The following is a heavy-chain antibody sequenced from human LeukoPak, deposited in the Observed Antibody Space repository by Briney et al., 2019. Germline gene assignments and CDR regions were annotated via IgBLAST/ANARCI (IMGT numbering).Heavy chain of an antibody. J-gene: IGHJ6*02. D-gene: IGHD5-12*01. Sequence: GGSLRLSCAASGFTFSSYWMSWVRQAPGKGLEWVANIKQDGSEKYYVDSVKGRFTISRDNAKNSLYLQMNSLRAEDTAVYYCARDSFGYSGLIAFSGYYYGMDVWGQGTTVTVSS. V-gene: IGHV3-7*01. CDR3: ARDSFGYSGLIAFSGYYYGMDV. CDR2: IKQDGSEK. CDR1: GFTFSSYW.